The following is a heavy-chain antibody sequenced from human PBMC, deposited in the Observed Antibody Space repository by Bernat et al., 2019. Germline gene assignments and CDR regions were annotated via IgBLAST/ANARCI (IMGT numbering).Heavy chain of an antibody. J-gene: IGHJ3*02. Sequence: QVQLQESGPGLVKPSETLSLTCTVSGGSISSYYWSWIRQPPGKGLEWIGYIYYSGSTNYNPSLKSRVTISVDTSKNQFSLKLSSVTAADTAVYYCARVLSYLGPIAAAGTTAFDIWGQGTMVTVSS. CDR1: GGSISSYY. D-gene: IGHD6-13*01. CDR2: IYYSGST. CDR3: ARVLSYLGPIAAAGTTAFDI. V-gene: IGHV4-59*01.